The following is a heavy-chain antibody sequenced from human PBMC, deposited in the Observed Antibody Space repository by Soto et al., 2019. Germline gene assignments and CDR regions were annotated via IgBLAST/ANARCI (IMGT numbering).Heavy chain of an antibody. Sequence: SQTLSLTCTVSGGSISSYYWSWIRQPPGKGLEWIGYIYYSGSTNYNPSLKSRVTISVDTSKNQFSLKLSSVTAADTAVYYCARVGYYYDSSGYYIFDYWGQGTLVTVSS. CDR2: IYYSGST. J-gene: IGHJ4*02. CDR3: ARVGYYYDSSGYYIFDY. CDR1: GGSISSYY. D-gene: IGHD3-22*01. V-gene: IGHV4-59*01.